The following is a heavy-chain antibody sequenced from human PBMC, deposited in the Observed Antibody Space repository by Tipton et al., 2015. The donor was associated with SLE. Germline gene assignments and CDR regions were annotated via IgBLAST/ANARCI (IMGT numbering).Heavy chain of an antibody. Sequence: TLSLTCAVYGGSFSGYYWSWIRQPPGKGLEWIGSIYYSGSTYYNPSLKSRVTISVDKSKNQFSLKLSSVTAADTAVYYCARDLRFLEWLLPGAFDIWGQGTMVTVSS. CDR2: IYYSGST. CDR1: GGSFSGYY. CDR3: ARDLRFLEWLLPGAFDI. V-gene: IGHV4-34*01. J-gene: IGHJ3*02. D-gene: IGHD3-3*01.